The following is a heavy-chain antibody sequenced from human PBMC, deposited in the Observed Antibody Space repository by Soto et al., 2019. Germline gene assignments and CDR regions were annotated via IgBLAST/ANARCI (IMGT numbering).Heavy chain of an antibody. CDR2: INPNSGGT. J-gene: IGHJ6*03. D-gene: IGHD6-13*01. CDR3: ARGGYSSSWYGDPYYYYYYMDV. Sequence: ASVKVSCKASGYTFTGYYMHWVRQAPGQGLEWMGWINPNSGGTNYAQKFQGWVTMTRDTSISTAYMELSRLRSDDTAVYYCARGGYSSSWYGDPYYYYYYMDVWGKGTTVTVSS. CDR1: GYTFTGYY. V-gene: IGHV1-2*04.